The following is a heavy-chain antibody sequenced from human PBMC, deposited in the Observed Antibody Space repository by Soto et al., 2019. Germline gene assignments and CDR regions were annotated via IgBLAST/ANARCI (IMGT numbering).Heavy chain of an antibody. D-gene: IGHD6-6*01. CDR3: AKVIKQRIAARRGYYYYYMDV. CDR1: GFTFSSYA. V-gene: IGHV3-23*01. CDR2: ISGSGGST. Sequence: GGSLRLSCAASGFTFSSYAMSWVRQAPGKGLEWVSAISGSGGSTYYADSVKGRFTISRDNSKNTLYLQMNSLRAEDTAVYYCAKVIKQRIAARRGYYYYYMDVWGKGTTVTVSS. J-gene: IGHJ6*03.